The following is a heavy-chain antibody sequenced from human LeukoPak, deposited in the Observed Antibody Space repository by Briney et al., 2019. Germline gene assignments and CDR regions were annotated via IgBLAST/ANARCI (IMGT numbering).Heavy chain of an antibody. J-gene: IGHJ6*02. CDR2: LVYDGFYK. Sequence: GRSLRLSCALSGFTSSNYGMHWVRHAPGNWLEWVALLVYDGFYKYYADSVKGRFTISRDDSTNTVYLHLSSLRAEETAVYYCAKDLIARVRGRPMDVWGQGTRVIVSS. CDR1: GFTSSNYG. V-gene: IGHV3-30*18. D-gene: IGHD3-10*01. CDR3: AKDLIARVRGRPMDV.